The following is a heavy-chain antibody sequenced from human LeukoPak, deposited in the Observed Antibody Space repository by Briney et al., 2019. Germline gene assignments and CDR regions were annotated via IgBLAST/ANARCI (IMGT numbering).Heavy chain of an antibody. Sequence: GGSLRLSCAASGFMFSSNWMSWVRLAPGKGLEWVANIKEDGIETYYVDSVKGRFTISRDNAKNSLYLQMNSLRVEDTAVYYCAKEGRSLQTYWGQGTLVTVSS. D-gene: IGHD5-24*01. CDR1: GFMFSSNW. CDR3: AKEGRSLQTY. V-gene: IGHV3-7*03. J-gene: IGHJ4*02. CDR2: IKEDGIET.